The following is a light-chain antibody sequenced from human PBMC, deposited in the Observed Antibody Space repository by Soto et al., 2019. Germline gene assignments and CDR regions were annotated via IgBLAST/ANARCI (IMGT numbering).Light chain of an antibody. Sequence: QSVLTQPPSASGSPGQSVTISCTGSISDIASYNSVSWYQRHPGKAPKLMIYDVNKRPSGVPDRFSGSKSGSTASLTVSGLQAEDEADYYCSSYAGSYNLVFGGGTQLTVL. CDR3: SSYAGSYNLV. CDR1: ISDIASYNS. J-gene: IGLJ2*01. CDR2: DVN. V-gene: IGLV2-8*01.